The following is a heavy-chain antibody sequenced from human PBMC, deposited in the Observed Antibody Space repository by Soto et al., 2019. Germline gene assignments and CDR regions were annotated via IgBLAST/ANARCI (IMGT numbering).Heavy chain of an antibody. CDR1: GFTFSSYA. CDR3: AKDHLFWSGYPYGMDV. J-gene: IGHJ6*02. D-gene: IGHD3-3*01. CDR2: ISGSGGST. V-gene: IGHV3-23*01. Sequence: RGSLRLSCAASGFTFSSYAMSCVRQAPGKGLEWVSAISGSGGSTYYADSVKDRFTISRHNSKNTLYLQMNSLRAEDTAVYYCAKDHLFWSGYPYGMDVWGQGTTVTVSS.